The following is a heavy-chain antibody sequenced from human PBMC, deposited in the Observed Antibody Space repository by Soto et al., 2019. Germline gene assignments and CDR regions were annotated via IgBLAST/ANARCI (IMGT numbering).Heavy chain of an antibody. J-gene: IGHJ5*02. D-gene: IGHD1-26*01. CDR3: ARDEHIEWELHRFDP. V-gene: IGHV3-21*01. CDR1: GFTFSSYS. CDR2: ISSSSSYI. Sequence: EVQLVESGGGLVKPGGSLRLSCAASGFTFSSYSMNWVRQAPGKGLEWVSSISSSSSYIYYADSVKGRFTISRDNSKNSLYLQMNSLRAEDTAVYYCARDEHIEWELHRFDPWGQGTLVTASS.